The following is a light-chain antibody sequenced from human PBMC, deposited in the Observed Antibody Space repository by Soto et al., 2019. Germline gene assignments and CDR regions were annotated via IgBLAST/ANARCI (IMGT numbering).Light chain of an antibody. CDR2: AAS. CDR3: LQHHTYPFT. CDR1: QGINNL. Sequence: DIEMTQSPSSLSASVGDRVTITCRASQGINNLLGWYQQGPGKAPKRLIYAASNLEGGVPSRFSGRGFGEECTRTISSLQPEDFATYYCLQHHTYPFTFGPGTKVDVK. J-gene: IGKJ3*01. V-gene: IGKV1-17*01.